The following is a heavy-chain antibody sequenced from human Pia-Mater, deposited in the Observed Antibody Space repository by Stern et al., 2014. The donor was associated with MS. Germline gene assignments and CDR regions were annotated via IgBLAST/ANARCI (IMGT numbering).Heavy chain of an antibody. Sequence: QLVQSGGGVVQPGRSLRLSCAASGFSFSRYAMHWVRQAPGKGLEWVALIWYDGSNPYYADSVTGRFTISRDNFKNTLYLQMNSLRAEDTAVYYCASAYSSSHYYFDYWGQGTLVTVSS. V-gene: IGHV3-33*01. D-gene: IGHD6-13*01. CDR3: ASAYSSSHYYFDY. CDR2: IWYDGSNP. J-gene: IGHJ4*02. CDR1: GFSFSRYA.